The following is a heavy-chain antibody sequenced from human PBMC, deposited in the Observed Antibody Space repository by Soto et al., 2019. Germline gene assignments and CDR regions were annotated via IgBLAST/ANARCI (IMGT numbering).Heavy chain of an antibody. D-gene: IGHD3-10*01. CDR2: ISAYNGNT. CDR3: ARGVAMGFGELRVGYYYDY. J-gene: IGHJ4*02. Sequence: ASVKVSCKASGYTFTSYGISWVRQAPGQGLEWMGWISAYNGNTNYAQKLQGRVTMTTDTSTGTAYMELRSLRSDDTAVYYCARGVAMGFGELRVGYYYDYWGQGTLVTVSS. CDR1: GYTFTSYG. V-gene: IGHV1-18*01.